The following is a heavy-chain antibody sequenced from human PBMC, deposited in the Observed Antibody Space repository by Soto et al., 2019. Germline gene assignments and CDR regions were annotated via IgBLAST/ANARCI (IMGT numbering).Heavy chain of an antibody. Sequence: GGSLRLSCAASGFTFSNYAMSWVRQAPGKGLEWVSRVDSDGTTTYYADSVEGRFTISRDNAKNTLHLQMNRLGAEDTAVYYCASNYAYAEGYYYYGIDVWGQGTTVTVSS. CDR3: ASNYAYAEGYYYYGIDV. V-gene: IGHV3-74*01. J-gene: IGHJ6*02. CDR1: GFTFSNYA. D-gene: IGHD3-16*01. CDR2: VDSDGTTT.